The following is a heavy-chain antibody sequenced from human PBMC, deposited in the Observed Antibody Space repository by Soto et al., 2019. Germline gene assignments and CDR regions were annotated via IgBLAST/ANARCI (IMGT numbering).Heavy chain of an antibody. V-gene: IGHV4-34*01. CDR2: INHSGST. CDR1: GGSFSGYY. Sequence: SETLSLTCAVYGGSFSGYYLSWIRQPPGKGLEWIGEINHSGSTNYNPSLKSRVTISVDTSKNQFSLKLSSVTAADTAVYYCARGGGYCSSTSCRGSYYMDVWGKGTTVTVSS. J-gene: IGHJ6*03. D-gene: IGHD2-2*01. CDR3: ARGGGYCSSTSCRGSYYMDV.